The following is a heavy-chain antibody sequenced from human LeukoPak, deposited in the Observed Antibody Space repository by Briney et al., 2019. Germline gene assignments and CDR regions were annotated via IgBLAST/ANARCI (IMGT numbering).Heavy chain of an antibody. CDR2: ISSTSNYI. CDR3: ARVGYCSGGSCYSDWFDP. J-gene: IGHJ5*02. Sequence: GGSLRLSCAASGFTFSSYNMNWVRQAPGKGLEWVSSISSTSNYIYYADSVKGRFTISRDNAKNSLYLQMNSLRAEDTAVYYCARVGYCSGGSCYSDWFDPWGQGTLVTVSS. CDR1: GFTFSSYN. V-gene: IGHV3-21*01. D-gene: IGHD2-15*01.